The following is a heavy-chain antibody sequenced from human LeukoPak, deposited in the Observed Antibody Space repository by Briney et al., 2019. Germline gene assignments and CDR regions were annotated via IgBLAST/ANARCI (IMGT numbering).Heavy chain of an antibody. CDR2: IGTGDST. D-gene: IGHD5-24*01. V-gene: IGHV3-53*01. CDR3: ASLYNDYGDY. CDR1: GFNVSAKS. J-gene: IGHJ4*02. Sequence: GGSLRVSCAASGFNVSAKSMSWVRQAPGKGLEWVSGIIGTGDSTFYADPVKGRFTISRDNSRNTLYLHMNSLRVDDTAVYYCASLYNDYGDYWGQGALVTVSS.